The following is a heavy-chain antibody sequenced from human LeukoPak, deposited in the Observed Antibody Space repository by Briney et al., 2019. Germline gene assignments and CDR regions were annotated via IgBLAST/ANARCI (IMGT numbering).Heavy chain of an antibody. D-gene: IGHD3-22*01. V-gene: IGHV5-51*01. CDR2: IYPGDSDT. Sequence: GESLKISCKSSGYSFTSYWIGWVRKMPGKGLEWMGMIYPGDSDTRYSPSFQGQVTISAEKSINTAYLQWSSLKASDTAMYYCARRDHYDSSGFPYYFDSWGQGTLVTVSS. CDR3: ARRDHYDSSGFPYYFDS. CDR1: GYSFTSYW. J-gene: IGHJ4*02.